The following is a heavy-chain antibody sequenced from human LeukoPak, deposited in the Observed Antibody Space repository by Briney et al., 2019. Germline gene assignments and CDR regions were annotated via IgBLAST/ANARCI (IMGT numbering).Heavy chain of an antibody. CDR2: IIGNGFST. D-gene: IGHD5-24*01. CDR3: AKGRRDRYNFPLFDY. V-gene: IGHV3-23*01. CDR1: GFTFNVAA. J-gene: IGHJ4*01. Sequence: GGSLRVSCAASGFTFNVAAMNWVRQSPGKGLEWVATIIGNGFSTYYADSVSGRFTISRDNSQNTLFLQMNSLRDEDTAIYYCAKGRRDRYNFPLFDYWGHGALVTVSS.